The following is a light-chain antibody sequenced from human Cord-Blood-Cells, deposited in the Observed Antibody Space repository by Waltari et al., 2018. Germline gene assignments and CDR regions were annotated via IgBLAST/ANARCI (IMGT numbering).Light chain of an antibody. CDR3: CSYAGSWV. Sequence: QSALTQPASVSGSPGQSITIPCTGTSSDVGSYNLVSLYQQPPGKAPKLMIYEGSKRPSGVSNRFSGSKSGNTASLTISGLQAEDEADYYCCSYAGSWVFGGGTKLTVL. V-gene: IGLV2-23*01. CDR1: SSDVGSYNL. J-gene: IGLJ3*02. CDR2: EGS.